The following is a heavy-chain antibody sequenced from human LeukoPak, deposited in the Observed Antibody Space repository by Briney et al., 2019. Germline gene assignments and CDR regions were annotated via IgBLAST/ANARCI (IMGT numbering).Heavy chain of an antibody. V-gene: IGHV5-51*01. CDR1: GYSFTSYW. D-gene: IGHD1-26*01. J-gene: IGHJ4*02. CDR2: IYPGDSDT. CDR3: ARPIKSRTPRSGSYYFYFDY. Sequence: GESLKISCKGSGYSFTSYWIGWVRQMPGKGLEWMGIIYPGDSDTRYSPSFQGQVTISADKSISTAYLQWSSLKASDTAMYYCARPIKSRTPRSGSYYFYFDYWGQGTLVTVSS.